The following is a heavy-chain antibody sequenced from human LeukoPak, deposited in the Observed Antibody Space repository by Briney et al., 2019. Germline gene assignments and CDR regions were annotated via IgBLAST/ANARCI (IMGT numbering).Heavy chain of an antibody. J-gene: IGHJ4*02. V-gene: IGHV3-15*01. CDR2: IKSKTDGGTT. Sequence: GSLRLSCAASGFTLSNAWMSWVRQAPGKGLEWVGRIKSKTDGGTTDYAAPVKGRFTISRDDSKNTLYLQMNSLKTEDTAVYDGNTVNRCYVNETNYGGKGTRVTVSS. CDR1: GFTLSNAW. D-gene: IGHD4/OR15-4a*01. CDR3: NTVNRCYVNETNY.